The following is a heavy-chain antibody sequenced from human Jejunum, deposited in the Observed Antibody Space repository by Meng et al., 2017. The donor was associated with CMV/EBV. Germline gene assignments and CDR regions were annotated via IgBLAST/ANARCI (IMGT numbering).Heavy chain of an antibody. V-gene: IGHV4-59*01. Sequence: GSISSYFWSWIRQPRGKGLEWIGYIYYTGSTKYNPSLKSRVTISVDTSKNQFSLRLNSVTAADTAVYYCARDATLYSNFNWFDPWGQGTQVTVSS. D-gene: IGHD4-11*01. J-gene: IGHJ5*02. CDR1: GSISSYF. CDR2: IYYTGST. CDR3: ARDATLYSNFNWFDP.